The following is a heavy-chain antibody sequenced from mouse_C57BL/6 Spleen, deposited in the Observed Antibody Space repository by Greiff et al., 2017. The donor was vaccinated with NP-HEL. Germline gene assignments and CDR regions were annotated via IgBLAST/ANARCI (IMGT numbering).Heavy chain of an antibody. Sequence: EVQLQQSGAELVKPGASVKLSCTASGFNIKDYYMHWVKQRTEQGLEWIGRIDPEDDETKYAPKFQGKATITADTSSNTAYLQLSSLTSEDTAVYYCAIGASNPYYYAMDYWGQGTSVTVSS. D-gene: IGHD2-5*01. J-gene: IGHJ4*01. CDR1: GFNIKDYY. CDR2: IDPEDDET. CDR3: AIGASNPYYYAMDY. V-gene: IGHV14-2*01.